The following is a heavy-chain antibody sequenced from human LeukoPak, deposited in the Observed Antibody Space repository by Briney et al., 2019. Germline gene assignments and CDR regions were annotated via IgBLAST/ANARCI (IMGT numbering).Heavy chain of an antibody. J-gene: IGHJ3*02. CDR1: GGSISSGDYS. V-gene: IGHV4-30-4*01. Sequence: SQTLSLTCTVSGGSISSGDYSWSWIRQPPGKGLEWIGYIYYSGSTYYNPSLKSRVTISVDTSKNQFSLKLSSVTAADTAVYYCARDPTVVTNDAFDIWGQGTMVTVSS. D-gene: IGHD4-23*01. CDR2: IYYSGST. CDR3: ARDPTVVTNDAFDI.